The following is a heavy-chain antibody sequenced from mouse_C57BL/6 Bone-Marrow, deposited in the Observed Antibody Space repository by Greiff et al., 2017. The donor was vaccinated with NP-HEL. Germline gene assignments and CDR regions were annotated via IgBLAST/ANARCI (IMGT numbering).Heavy chain of an antibody. V-gene: IGHV2-2*01. Sequence: VNLVESGPGLVQPSQSLSITCTVSGFSLTSYGVHWVRQSPGKGLEWLGVIWSGGSTDYNAAFISRLSISKDNSNSQVFFKMNSLQADDTAIYYCARKELGRGENARDYWGQGTSVTVSS. CDR1: GFSLTSYG. J-gene: IGHJ4*01. D-gene: IGHD4-1*01. CDR2: IWSGGST. CDR3: ARKELGRGENARDY.